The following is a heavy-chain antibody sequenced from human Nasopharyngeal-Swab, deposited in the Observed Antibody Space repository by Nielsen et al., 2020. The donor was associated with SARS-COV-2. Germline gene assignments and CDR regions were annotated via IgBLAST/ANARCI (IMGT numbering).Heavy chain of an antibody. V-gene: IGHV3-21*01. CDR1: GFTFSSHS. D-gene: IGHD3-10*01. J-gene: IGHJ3*02. CDR3: ARVLLRALGKFGEGYAFDI. CDR2: ISSSSTYI. Sequence: GGSLRLSCAASGFTFSSHSMNWVRQVPGKGLEWVSSISSSSTYIYYADSVKGRFTISRDNAKNSLYLQMNSLRVEDTAVYHCARVLLRALGKFGEGYAFDIWGQGTMVTVSS.